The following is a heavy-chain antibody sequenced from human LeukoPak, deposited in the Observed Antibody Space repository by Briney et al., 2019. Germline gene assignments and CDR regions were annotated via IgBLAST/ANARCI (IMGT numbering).Heavy chain of an antibody. Sequence: GGSLRLSCAASGFTFSKYYMHWVRQAPGKGLEWVASINHNGNVNYYVDSVKGRFTISRDNAKNSLYLQMSNLRAEDTAVYFCARGGGLDVWGQGATVTVSS. V-gene: IGHV3-7*03. D-gene: IGHD3-16*01. CDR1: GFTFSKYY. CDR2: INHNGNVN. CDR3: ARGGGLDV. J-gene: IGHJ6*02.